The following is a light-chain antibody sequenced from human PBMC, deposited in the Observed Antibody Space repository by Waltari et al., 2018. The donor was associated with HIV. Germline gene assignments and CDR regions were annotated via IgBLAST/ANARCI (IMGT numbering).Light chain of an antibody. CDR3: SSWDDNLNGPV. J-gene: IGLJ3*02. CDR1: VSNIGSRS. Sequence: QLVLTPSPSASGTPGQGVTISCSGGVSNIGSRSVHWYQQVPGTAPTLLIYNDNQRPSGVPDRFTGSKSGTSASLAISGLRSEDESDYYCSSWDDNLNGPVFGGGTKLTVL. CDR2: NDN. V-gene: IGLV1-44*01.